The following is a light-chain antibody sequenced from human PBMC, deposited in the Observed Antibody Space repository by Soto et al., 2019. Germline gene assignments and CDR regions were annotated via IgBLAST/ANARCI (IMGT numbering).Light chain of an antibody. CDR2: EVN. Sequence: QSALTQPASVSGSPGQSITISCTGTTSDVGAYNHVSWYQQHPGKVPKVIIYEVNNRPSGVSDRFSGSKSGNTASLTISGLQAEDEADYYCMSYTTRDTFWVLGGGTKLTVL. CDR1: TSDVGAYNH. J-gene: IGLJ3*02. CDR3: MSYTTRDTFWV. V-gene: IGLV2-14*01.